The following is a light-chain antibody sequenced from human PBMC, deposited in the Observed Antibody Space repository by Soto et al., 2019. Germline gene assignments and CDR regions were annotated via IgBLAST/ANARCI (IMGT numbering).Light chain of an antibody. V-gene: IGLV2-14*01. CDR2: EVT. Sequence: HSALTQPASVSGSPGQSITLSCTGTSSDVGFFNYVSWYQQHPGKAPKLMIYEVTNRPSGVSIRFSGSKSGNTASLTISGLQAEDEADYYCCSYRSVNTVVFGRGTKVTVL. CDR1: SSDVGFFNY. J-gene: IGLJ2*01. CDR3: CSYRSVNTVV.